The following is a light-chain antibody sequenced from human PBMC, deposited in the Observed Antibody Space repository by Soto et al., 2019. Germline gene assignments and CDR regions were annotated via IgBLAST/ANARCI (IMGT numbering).Light chain of an antibody. J-gene: IGKJ1*01. Sequence: EIVLTQSPGTLSLSPGERATLSCRASHSVSSSYLAWYQQKPGQAPRLLIYGASSRATGIPDRFSGSGSGTDFTLTISRLEPEDFAVYYCQQYGSSPPTFGQGTKVDSK. CDR2: GAS. CDR3: QQYGSSPPT. CDR1: HSVSSSY. V-gene: IGKV3-20*01.